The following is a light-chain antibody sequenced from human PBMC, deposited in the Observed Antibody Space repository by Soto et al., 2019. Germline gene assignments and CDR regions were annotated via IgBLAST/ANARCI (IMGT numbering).Light chain of an antibody. CDR3: QQRSNWPLT. CDR1: QSVSSY. Sequence: EIVLTQSPGTLSLSPWERATLSCRASQSVSSYLAWYQQKPGQAPRLLIYDASNRATGIPARFSGSGSGTDFTLTISSLEPEDFAVYYCQQRSNWPLTFGQGTRLEI. V-gene: IGKV3-11*01. CDR2: DAS. J-gene: IGKJ5*01.